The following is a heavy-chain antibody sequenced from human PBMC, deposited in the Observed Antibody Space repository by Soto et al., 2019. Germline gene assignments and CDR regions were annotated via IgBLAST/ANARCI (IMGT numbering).Heavy chain of an antibody. D-gene: IGHD6-19*01. CDR2: IKQDGSEK. CDR1: GFTFSSYW. V-gene: IGHV3-7*05. CDR3: ARQQWLVGGDAFDI. J-gene: IGHJ3*02. Sequence: EVQLVESGGGLVQPGGSLRLSCAASGFTFSSYWMSWVRQAPGKGLEWVANIKQDGSEKYYVDSVKGRFTISRDNAKNSLYRQMNSLRAEDTAVYYCARQQWLVGGDAFDIWGQGTMVTVSS.